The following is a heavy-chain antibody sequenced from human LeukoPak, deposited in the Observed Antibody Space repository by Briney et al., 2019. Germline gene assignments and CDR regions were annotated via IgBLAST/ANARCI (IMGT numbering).Heavy chain of an antibody. V-gene: IGHV1-2*02. CDR3: ARDPIVQAGYYYGMDV. J-gene: IGHJ6*02. D-gene: IGHD2/OR15-2a*01. CDR1: GYTFTAYY. CDR2: INPNSGAT. Sequence: ASVKVSCKASGYTFTAYYMHWVRQAPGQGLEWMGWINPNSGATNYAQNFQGRVTMTADTSISTAYLALSRLRSDDSAVYYCARDPIVQAGYYYGMDVWGQGTTVTVSS.